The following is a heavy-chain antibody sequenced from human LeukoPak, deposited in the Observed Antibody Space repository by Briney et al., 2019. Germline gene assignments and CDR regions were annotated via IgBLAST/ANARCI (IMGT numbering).Heavy chain of an antibody. CDR2: IYPGDSDT. V-gene: IGHV5-51*01. D-gene: IGHD3-10*01. J-gene: IGHJ4*02. Sequence: GESLKIYCKGSGYSFTSYWIGWVRTMPGKGLEWMGIIYPGDSDTRYSPSFQGEVTISADKSISTAYLQWSSLKASDTAMYYCARLYCSGSYYNPLGYWGQGTLVTVSS. CDR1: GYSFTSYW. CDR3: ARLYCSGSYYNPLGY.